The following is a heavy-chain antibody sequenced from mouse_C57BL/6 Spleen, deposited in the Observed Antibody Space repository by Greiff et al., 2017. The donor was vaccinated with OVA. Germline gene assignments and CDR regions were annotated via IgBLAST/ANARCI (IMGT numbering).Heavy chain of an antibody. V-gene: IGHV1-47*01. CDR2: FHPYNDDT. D-gene: IGHD1-1*01. CDR1: GYTFTTYP. Sequence: VKLMESGAELVKPGASVKMSCKASGYTFTTYPIEWMKQNHGKSLEWIGNFHPYNDDTKYNEKFKGKATLTVEKSSSTVYLELSRLTSDDSAVYYCARGAPYYYGSSYWYFDVWGTGTTVTVSS. J-gene: IGHJ1*03. CDR3: ARGAPYYYGSSYWYFDV.